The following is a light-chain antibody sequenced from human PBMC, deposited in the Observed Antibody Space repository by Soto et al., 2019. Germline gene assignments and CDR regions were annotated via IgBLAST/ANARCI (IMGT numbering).Light chain of an antibody. V-gene: IGLV2-23*02. CDR1: IIDVGTYNL. CDR2: EVS. Sequence: QSALTQPAPVSGSPGQSITISCTGTIIDVGTYNLVSWYQQHPGKAPKLMIYEVSKRPSGVSNRFSGSKSGNTASLTISGLQAEDEADYYCCSYAGSSTFIFGGGTKLTVL. CDR3: CSYAGSSTFI. J-gene: IGLJ2*01.